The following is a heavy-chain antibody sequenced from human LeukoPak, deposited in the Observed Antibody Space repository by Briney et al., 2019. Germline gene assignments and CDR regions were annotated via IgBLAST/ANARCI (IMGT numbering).Heavy chain of an antibody. CDR3: ATPALRVLYGTRSGYYGMDV. CDR2: INHSGST. J-gene: IGHJ6*02. CDR1: GGCFSGYY. Sequence: PSETLSLTCAVYGGCFSGYYWSWIRQPPGKGLEWIGEINHSGSTNYNPSLKSRVTISVDTSKNQFSLKLSSVTAADTAVYYCATPALRVLYGTRSGYYGMDVWGQGTTVTVSS. V-gene: IGHV4-34*01. D-gene: IGHD2-2*01.